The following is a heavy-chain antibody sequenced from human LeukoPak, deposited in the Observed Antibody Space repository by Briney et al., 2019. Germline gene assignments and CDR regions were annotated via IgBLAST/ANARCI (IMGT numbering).Heavy chain of an antibody. CDR3: ARDLGSGWFVFDY. V-gene: IGHV3-11*04. CDR2: IDTSGGTI. CDR1: GFTFSDYY. D-gene: IGHD6-19*01. Sequence: GGSLRLSCAASGFTFSDYYMSWIRQAPGKGLEWVSYIDTSGGTIYYADSVKGRFTISRDNAKNSLYLQMNSLRAEDTAVYYCARDLGSGWFVFDYWGQGTLVTVSS. J-gene: IGHJ4*02.